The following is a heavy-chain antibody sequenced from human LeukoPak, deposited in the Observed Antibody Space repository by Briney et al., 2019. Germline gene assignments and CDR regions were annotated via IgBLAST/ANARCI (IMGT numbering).Heavy chain of an antibody. D-gene: IGHD5-12*01. CDR1: GYKFDSYG. CDR3: ASTSGGGWLRPTTQLDY. CDR2: ISTYNGKT. J-gene: IGHJ4*02. Sequence: GASVKVSCKASGYKFDSYGITWVRQAPGQGLEWMGWISTYNGKTNYAEKIQGRVTMTTDTSTSTAYMELRSLRSDDTAVYYCASTSGGGWLRPTTQLDYWGQGTLVTVSS. V-gene: IGHV1-18*01.